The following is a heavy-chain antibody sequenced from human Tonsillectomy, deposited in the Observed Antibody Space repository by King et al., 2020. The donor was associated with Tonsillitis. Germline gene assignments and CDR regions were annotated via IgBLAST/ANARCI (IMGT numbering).Heavy chain of an antibody. D-gene: IGHD2-21*02. V-gene: IGHV3-23*04. CDR3: GKLGGVVVTAIGY. Sequence: VQLVESGGGLVQPGGSLRLSCAGSGFTFSSYAMSWVRQAPGKGLEWGSVISGSGGSTFYAASVKGRFTISRDNSKNTRYLQMNSLRAEDTAVYYCGKLGGVVVTAIGYWGQGTLVTVSS. CDR1: GFTFSSYA. J-gene: IGHJ4*02. CDR2: ISGSGGST.